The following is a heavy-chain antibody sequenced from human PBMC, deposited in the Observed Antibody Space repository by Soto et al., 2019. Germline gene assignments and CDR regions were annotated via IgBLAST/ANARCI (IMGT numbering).Heavy chain of an antibody. Sequence: QLQLQESGPGLVKPSETLSLTCTVSGGSISSSSYYWGWIRQPPGKGLEWIGSIYYSGSTYYNPSLKSRVTISVDTSKNQVSLKLSSVTAADTAVYYCSGNVNIGSTCFDYWGQGTLVTVSS. CDR3: SGNVNIGSTCFDY. CDR1: GGSISSSSYY. D-gene: IGHD5-12*01. J-gene: IGHJ4*02. V-gene: IGHV4-39*01. CDR2: IYYSGST.